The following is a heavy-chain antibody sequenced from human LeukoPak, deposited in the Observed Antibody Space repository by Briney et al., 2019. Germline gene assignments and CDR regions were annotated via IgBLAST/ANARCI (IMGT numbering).Heavy chain of an antibody. CDR3: ARVAAEVVGVPGAIGFGWLRRDYYYMDV. J-gene: IGHJ6*03. V-gene: IGHV1-18*01. CDR2: ISAYNGNT. D-gene: IGHD2-2*02. CDR1: GYTFTSYG. Sequence: ASVKVSCKASGYTFTSYGISWVRQAPGQGLERMGWISAYNGNTNYAQKLQGRVTMTTDTSTSTAYMELRSLRSDDTAVYYCARVAAEVVGVPGAIGFGWLRRDYYYMDVWGKGTTVTVSS.